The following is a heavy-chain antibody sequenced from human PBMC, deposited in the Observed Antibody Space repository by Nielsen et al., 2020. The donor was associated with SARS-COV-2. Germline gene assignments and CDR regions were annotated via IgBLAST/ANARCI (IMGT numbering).Heavy chain of an antibody. D-gene: IGHD6-13*01. CDR3: ARVEGSSWYFEY. V-gene: IGHV3-21*04. CDR1: GFTFSSYS. CDR2: ISSSSSYI. J-gene: IGHJ4*02. Sequence: GGSLRLSCAASGFTFSSYSMNWVRQAPGKGLEWVSSISSSSSYIYYADSVKGRFTISRDNAKNSLYLQMNSLRAEDTAVYYCARVEGSSWYFEYWGQGTLVTVSS.